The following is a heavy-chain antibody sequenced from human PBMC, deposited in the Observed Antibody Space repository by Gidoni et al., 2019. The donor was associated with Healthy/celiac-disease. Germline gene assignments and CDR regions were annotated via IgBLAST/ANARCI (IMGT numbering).Heavy chain of an antibody. J-gene: IGHJ4*02. CDR1: GGSIRSYY. V-gene: IGHV4-59*01. CDR3: ARRFMVRGVMVFDY. CDR2: IYYSGSP. D-gene: IGHD3-10*01. Sequence: QVQLQESGPGLVKPSETLSLTCTVSGGSIRSYYWSWIRQPPGKGLEWIGYIYYSGSPNYNPSLKSRVTISVDTSKNQFSLKLSSVTAADTAVYYCARRFMVRGVMVFDYWGQGTLVTVSS.